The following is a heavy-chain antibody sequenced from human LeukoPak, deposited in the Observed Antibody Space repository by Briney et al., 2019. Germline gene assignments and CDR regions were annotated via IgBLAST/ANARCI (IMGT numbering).Heavy chain of an antibody. J-gene: IGHJ4*02. D-gene: IGHD4-23*01. CDR1: GGSIRSYY. Sequence: PSETLSLTCTASGGSIRSYYWSWIRQAPGKGLEWIGFISYSGYTSYSPSLRSRVAISVDPSKSQFSLRLSSMTAADTAIYYCARGRNDNGGMFFDSWAQGTLVTVSS. CDR3: ARGRNDNGGMFFDS. V-gene: IGHV4-59*01. CDR2: ISYSGYT.